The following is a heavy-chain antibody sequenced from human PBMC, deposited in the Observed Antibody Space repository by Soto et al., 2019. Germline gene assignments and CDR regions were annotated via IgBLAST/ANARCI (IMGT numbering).Heavy chain of an antibody. CDR3: ARETGVVVIVKGEFEF. CDR1: GYTFTTYS. D-gene: IGHD2-15*01. Sequence: QVQLVQSGPEVKKPGASVKVSCKASGYTFTTYSFSWVRQAPGQGLEWIGWISANNGKTVYAQKFQDRVTMTTDTSTSTAHSELRSLKTDDTAVYYCARETGVVVIVKGEFEFWGQGTLVTVSS. J-gene: IGHJ4*02. CDR2: ISANNGKT. V-gene: IGHV1-18*04.